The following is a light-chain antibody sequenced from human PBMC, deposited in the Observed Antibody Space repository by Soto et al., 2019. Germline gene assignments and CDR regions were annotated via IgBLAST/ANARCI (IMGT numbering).Light chain of an antibody. V-gene: IGLV2-14*01. CDR1: SSDVGGYNY. J-gene: IGLJ2*01. CDR3: SSYTSSSTVV. Sequence: QSVLTQPASVSGSPGQSITISGPGTSSDVGGYNYGSWYQQHPGKAPKLMIYEVSNRPSGVSNRFSGSKSGNTASLTISGLQAEDEADYYCSSYTSSSTVVFGGGTKVTVL. CDR2: EVS.